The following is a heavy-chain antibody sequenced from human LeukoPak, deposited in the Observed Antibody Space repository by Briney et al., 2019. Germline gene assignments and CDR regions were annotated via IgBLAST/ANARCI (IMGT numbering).Heavy chain of an antibody. Sequence: SETLSLTCTVSGGSISSYYWSWIRQPAGKGLEWIGRIYTSGSTNYNPSLKSRVTISVDTSKNQFSLKLSSVTAADTAVYYCARAPLGSGSYNYYYYYYYMDVWGKGTTVTVSS. CDR1: GGSISSYY. CDR3: ARAPLGSGSYNYYYYYYYMDV. D-gene: IGHD3-10*01. V-gene: IGHV4-4*07. J-gene: IGHJ6*03. CDR2: IYTSGST.